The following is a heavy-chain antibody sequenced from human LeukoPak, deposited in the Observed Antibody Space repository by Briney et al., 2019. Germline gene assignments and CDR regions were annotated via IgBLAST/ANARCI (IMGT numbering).Heavy chain of an antibody. CDR1: GDSLKNYF. D-gene: IGHD2-15*01. CDR3: ARHGSGWHFDY. V-gene: IGHV4-59*08. J-gene: IGHJ4*02. CDR2: ISDSGST. Sequence: PSETLSLTCTVSGDSLKNYFWSWIRQPPGKGLEWIGSISDSGSTTANPSLKSRVTMSVDTSKNQFSLKLSSVTDADTAVYFCARHGSGWHFDYWGQGNLVTVSS.